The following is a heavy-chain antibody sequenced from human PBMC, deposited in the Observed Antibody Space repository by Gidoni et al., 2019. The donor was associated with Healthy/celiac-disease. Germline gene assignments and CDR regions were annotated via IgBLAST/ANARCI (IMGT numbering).Heavy chain of an antibody. V-gene: IGHV3-23*04. J-gene: IGHJ3*02. CDR3: AKDGDSYAPRVRGFVAFDI. D-gene: IGHD5-18*01. CDR1: GFTFSSYA. CDR2: ISGSGGST. Sequence: EVQLVESGGGLVQPGGSLRLSCAASGFTFSSYAMSWVRQATGKVLEWVSAISGSGGSTYYADSVKGRFTISRDNSKNTLYLQMNSLRAEDTAVYYCAKDGDSYAPRVRGFVAFDIWGQGTMVTVSS.